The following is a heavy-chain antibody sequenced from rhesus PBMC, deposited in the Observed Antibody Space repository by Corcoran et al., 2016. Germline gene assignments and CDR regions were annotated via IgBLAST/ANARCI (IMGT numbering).Heavy chain of an antibody. J-gene: IGHJ5-1*01. CDR2: SSVSSGST. CDR3: ATPETYGSSYRFDV. V-gene: IGHV4-65*01. CDR1: GGSISRSHW. D-gene: IGHD4-29*01. Sequence: QVQLQESGPGLVKPSETLSLTCAGSGGSISRSHWWGWIRRPPGKGLEWIGYSSVSSGSTYYNPSLKSRVTISKDTSKNPFSLKLSSVTTADTAVYYCATPETYGSSYRFDVWGPGVLVTVSS.